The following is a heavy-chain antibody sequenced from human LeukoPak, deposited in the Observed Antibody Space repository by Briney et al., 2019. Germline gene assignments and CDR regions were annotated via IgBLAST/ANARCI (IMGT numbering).Heavy chain of an antibody. D-gene: IGHD6-19*01. J-gene: IGHJ5*02. Sequence: GASVKVSCKASGYTFTGYYMHWVRQAPGQGREGMGWINPNSGGTNYAQKFQGRVTMTRDTSISTAYMGLSRLRSDDTAVYYCAVAVAGTKIPPSNWFDPWGQGTLVTVSS. CDR2: INPNSGGT. V-gene: IGHV1-2*02. CDR3: AVAVAGTKIPPSNWFDP. CDR1: GYTFTGYY.